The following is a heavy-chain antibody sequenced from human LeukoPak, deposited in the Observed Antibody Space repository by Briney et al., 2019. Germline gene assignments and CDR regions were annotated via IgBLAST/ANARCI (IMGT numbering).Heavy chain of an antibody. D-gene: IGHD3-9*01. V-gene: IGHV5-51*01. Sequence: GESLKISCKGSGYSFTSYWIGWVRQMPGKGLEWMGIIYPGDSDTRYSPSFQGQDTISADKSISTAYLQWSSLKASDTAMYYCARRDILTGYRDAFDIWGQGTMVTVSS. CDR2: IYPGDSDT. CDR1: GYSFTSYW. J-gene: IGHJ3*02. CDR3: ARRDILTGYRDAFDI.